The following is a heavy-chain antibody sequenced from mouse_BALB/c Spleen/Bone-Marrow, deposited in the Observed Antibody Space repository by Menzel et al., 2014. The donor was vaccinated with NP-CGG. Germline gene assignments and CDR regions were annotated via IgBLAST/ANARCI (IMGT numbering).Heavy chain of an antibody. J-gene: IGHJ1*01. CDR1: GFDFSRYW. CDR3: VRLNYYVNLFV. V-gene: IGHV4-1*02. D-gene: IGHD1-1*01. Sequence: DVQLQETGGGLVQPGGTLKLSCAASGFDFSRYWMSWVRQVPGKGLEWIGEINQDSSKINYTPSLKDKLIIYRDNAKNTLYLQMSEVRSEDTSLYCCVRLNYYVNLFVLGAGTLVTVSS. CDR2: INQDSSKI.